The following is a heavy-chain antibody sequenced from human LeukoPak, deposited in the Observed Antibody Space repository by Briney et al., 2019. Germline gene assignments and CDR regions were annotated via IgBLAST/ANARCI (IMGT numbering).Heavy chain of an antibody. CDR3: ARDRSEPPERPAARDFYYYYMDV. V-gene: IGHV3-64*01. J-gene: IGHJ6*03. D-gene: IGHD2-2*01. Sequence: PGGSLRLSCAASGFTFNTYATQWVRHAPGKGLEYVSGIDNIGDGTYYANSVKGRFSISRDNSKNTVYLQMDSLKAEDTAVYYCARDRSEPPERPAARDFYYYYMDVWGKGTTVTVSS. CDR2: IDNIGDGT. CDR1: GFTFNTYA.